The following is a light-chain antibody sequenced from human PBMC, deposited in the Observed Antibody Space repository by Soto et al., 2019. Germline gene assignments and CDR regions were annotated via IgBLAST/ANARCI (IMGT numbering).Light chain of an antibody. CDR3: ATWDGSLSGWV. Sequence: QSVLTQPPSASGTPGQRVTISCSGSSSNIGSNSVYWYQQFPGTAPKLLIYRSLQRPSGVPDRFSASKSVTSASLAISGLRPEDEADYHCATWDGSLSGWVFGGGTKLTVL. CDR2: RSL. V-gene: IGLV1-47*01. CDR1: SSNIGSNS. J-gene: IGLJ3*02.